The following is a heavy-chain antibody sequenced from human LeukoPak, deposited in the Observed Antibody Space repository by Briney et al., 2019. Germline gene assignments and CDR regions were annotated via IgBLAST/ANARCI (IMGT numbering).Heavy chain of an antibody. V-gene: IGHV4-4*02. CDR2: IYHSGST. CDR1: GGSISSSNW. J-gene: IGHJ3*02. D-gene: IGHD1-26*01. CDR3: ARDRWYSGTWDAFDI. Sequence: SRTLSLTCAVSGGSISSSNWWSWVRQPPGKGLEWIGEIYHSGSTNYNPSLKSRVTISVDKSKNQFSLKLSSVTAADTAVYYCARDRWYSGTWDAFDIWGQGTMVTVSS.